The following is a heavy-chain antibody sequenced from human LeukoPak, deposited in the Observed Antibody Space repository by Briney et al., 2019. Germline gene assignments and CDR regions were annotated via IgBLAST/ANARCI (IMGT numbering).Heavy chain of an antibody. V-gene: IGHV3-7*01. CDR3: RIGHYSWC. Sequence: GGSLGLSCAASGFTFSRFWMSWVRQAPGKGLEWVANIKGDGSEEHYVDPVKGRFTISRDNAKSLLHLQMNSLRVEDTAVYYCRIGHYSWCWGQGALVTVSP. D-gene: IGHD4-11*01. J-gene: IGHJ4*02. CDR2: IKGDGSEE. CDR1: GFTFSRFW.